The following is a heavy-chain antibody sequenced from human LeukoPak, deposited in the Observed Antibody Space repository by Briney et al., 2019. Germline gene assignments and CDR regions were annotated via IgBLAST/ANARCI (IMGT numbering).Heavy chain of an antibody. CDR3: ASSRRFGELSSPYDY. Sequence: SVKVSCTASGGTFSSYAISWMRQAPGQGLEWMGGIIPIFGTANYAQKFQGRVTTTADESTSTAYMELSSLRSEDTAVYYCASSRRFGELSSPYDYWGQGTLVTVSS. CDR1: GGTFSSYA. D-gene: IGHD3-10*01. CDR2: IIPIFGTA. V-gene: IGHV1-69*13. J-gene: IGHJ4*02.